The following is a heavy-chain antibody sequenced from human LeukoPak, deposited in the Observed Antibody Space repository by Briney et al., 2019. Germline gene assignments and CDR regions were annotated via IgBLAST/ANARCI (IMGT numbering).Heavy chain of an antibody. CDR3: ARDAPESSGWYDLEN. J-gene: IGHJ4*02. Sequence: ASVKVSCKASGYTFTGYYIRWVRQAPGQGLEWMGWINPNSGDTNYAQQFQGRVTMSKDMSISTAYMELSRLRSDDTAVYYCARDAPESSGWYDLENWGEGTLVTVSS. CDR2: INPNSGDT. D-gene: IGHD6-19*01. V-gene: IGHV1-2*02. CDR1: GYTFTGYY.